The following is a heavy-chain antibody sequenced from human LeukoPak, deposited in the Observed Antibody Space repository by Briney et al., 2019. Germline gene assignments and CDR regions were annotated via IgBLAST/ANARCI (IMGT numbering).Heavy chain of an antibody. V-gene: IGHV3-48*03. Sequence: GSLRLSCAASGFTFSSYEMNWVRQAPGKGLEWVSYISSSGSTKYYADSVKGRFTISRDNAKNSLYLQMNSLRVEDTAVYYCARWGGSGTFWDGFDIWGQGTMVTVSS. CDR3: ARWGGSGTFWDGFDI. CDR2: ISSSGSTK. CDR1: GFTFSSYE. J-gene: IGHJ3*02. D-gene: IGHD3-10*01.